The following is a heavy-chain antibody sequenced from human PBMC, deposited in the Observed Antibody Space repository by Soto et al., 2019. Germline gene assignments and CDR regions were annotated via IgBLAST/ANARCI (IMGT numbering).Heavy chain of an antibody. J-gene: IGHJ6*02. CDR1: GGSISSGGYS. CDR3: ARDYYGMDV. V-gene: IGHV4-30-2*06. Sequence: PSETLSLTCTVSGGSISSGGYSWTWIRQSPGKGLEWIGHTYQSGSAYYNPSLKSRVTISVDRSKNQFSLNLTSVTAADTAVYYCARDYYGMDVWGQGTTVTVSS. CDR2: TYQSGSA.